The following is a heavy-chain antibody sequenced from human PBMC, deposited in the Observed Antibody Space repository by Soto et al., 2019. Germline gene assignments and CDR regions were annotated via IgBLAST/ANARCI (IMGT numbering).Heavy chain of an antibody. Sequence: SETLSLTCSVSDDSINSDKYYWGWIRQPPGKGLEWIGSIYYRGNAYYNPSLQTRVAISLDKSKSQFSLKLNSVTAADTALYYCAGGGSIVVATRRLTDFCGKGTMVTVSS. CDR1: DDSINSDKYY. CDR3: AGGGSIVVATRRLTDF. J-gene: IGHJ6*04. D-gene: IGHD3-22*01. V-gene: IGHV4-39*01. CDR2: IYYRGNA.